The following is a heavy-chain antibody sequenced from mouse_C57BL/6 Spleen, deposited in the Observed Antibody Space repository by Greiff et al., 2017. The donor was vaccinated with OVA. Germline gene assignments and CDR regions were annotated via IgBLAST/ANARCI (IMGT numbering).Heavy chain of an antibody. V-gene: IGHV1-82*01. CDR1: GYAFSSSW. J-gene: IGHJ2*01. CDR2: IYPGDGDT. Sequence: VQLQQSGPELVKPGASVKISCKASGYAFSSSWMNWVKQRPGKGLEWIGRIYPGDGDTNYNGKFKGKATLTADKSSSTAYMQLSSLTSEDSAVYFCAREGYYGSSYSFDYWGQGTTLTVSS. D-gene: IGHD1-1*01. CDR3: AREGYYGSSYSFDY.